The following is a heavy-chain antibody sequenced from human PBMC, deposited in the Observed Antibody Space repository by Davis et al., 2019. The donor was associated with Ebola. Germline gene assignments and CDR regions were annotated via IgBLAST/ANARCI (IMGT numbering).Heavy chain of an antibody. CDR2: IYYSGST. J-gene: IGHJ6*02. V-gene: IGHV4-61*08. CDR3: ARVGSGYAKERPYYYYGMDV. CDR1: GGSISSGGYY. Sequence: PSETLSLTCTVSGGSISSGGYYWSWIRQHPGKGLEWIGYIYYSGSTNYNPSLKSRVTISVDTSKNQFSLKLSSVTAADTAVYYCARVGSGYAKERPYYYYGMDVWGQGTTVTVSS. D-gene: IGHD5-12*01.